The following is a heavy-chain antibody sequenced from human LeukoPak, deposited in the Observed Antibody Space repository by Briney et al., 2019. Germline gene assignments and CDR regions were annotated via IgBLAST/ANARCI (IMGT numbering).Heavy chain of an antibody. Sequence: GGSLRLSCAASGFMFSSYSMNWVRQAPGKGLEWVSYITSSSSTIFYADSVKGRFTISRDNTRDTLFLQMNSLRAEDTAVYYCARVGSHDSGASYYWGQGSLVTVSS. D-gene: IGHD3-22*01. V-gene: IGHV3-48*01. J-gene: IGHJ4*02. CDR1: GFMFSSYS. CDR2: ITSSSSTI. CDR3: ARVGSHDSGASYY.